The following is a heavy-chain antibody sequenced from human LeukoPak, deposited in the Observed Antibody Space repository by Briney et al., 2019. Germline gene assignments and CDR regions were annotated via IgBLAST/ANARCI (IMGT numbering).Heavy chain of an antibody. CDR1: GFTFSSYG. CDR2: ISYDGTNK. CDR3: AKDLGPHCSGGSCPSDY. D-gene: IGHD2-15*01. J-gene: IGHJ4*02. V-gene: IGHV3-30*18. Sequence: GGSLRLSCAASGFTFSSYGMHWVRQAPGKGLEWVAVISYDGTNKYYADSVKGRFTISRDNSKNTLYLQMNSLRAEDTAVYYCAKDLGPHCSGGSCPSDYWGQGTLVTVSS.